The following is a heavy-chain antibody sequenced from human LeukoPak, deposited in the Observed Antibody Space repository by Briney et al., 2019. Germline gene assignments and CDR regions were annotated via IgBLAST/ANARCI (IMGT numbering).Heavy chain of an antibody. J-gene: IGHJ4*02. Sequence: PGRSLRLSCAASGFTFSSHTLHWVRQAPGKGLEWVAVVSYDGSNKYYADSVKGRFTISRDNSKNTLYLQMSSLRAEDTAVYSCAKGYGNALFTGDYFDFWGQGTLVAVSS. CDR1: GFTFSSHT. CDR2: VSYDGSNK. D-gene: IGHD4-23*01. V-gene: IGHV3-30-3*01. CDR3: AKGYGNALFTGDYFDF.